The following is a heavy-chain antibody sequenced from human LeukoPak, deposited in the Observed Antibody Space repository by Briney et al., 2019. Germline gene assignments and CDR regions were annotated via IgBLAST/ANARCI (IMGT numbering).Heavy chain of an antibody. V-gene: IGHV1-18*01. CDR1: GYTFTSYG. D-gene: IGHD3-22*01. J-gene: IGHJ4*02. Sequence: GTSVKVSCKASGYTFTSYGISWVRQAPGQGLEWMGWISAYNGNTNYAQKLQGRVTMTTDTSTSTAYMELRSLRSDDTAVYYCARDGRSDYYDSSGYYYGGGFDYWDQGTLVTVSS. CDR2: ISAYNGNT. CDR3: ARDGRSDYYDSSGYYYGGGFDY.